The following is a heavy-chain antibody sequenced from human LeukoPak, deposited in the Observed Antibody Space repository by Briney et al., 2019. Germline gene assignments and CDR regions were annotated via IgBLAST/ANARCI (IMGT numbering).Heavy chain of an antibody. J-gene: IGHJ3*02. V-gene: IGHV1-18*01. D-gene: IGHD2-8*01. CDR2: ISAYNGNT. Sequence: GASVKVSCKASGYTFTSYGISWVRQAPGQGLEWMGWISAYNGNTKYSQKFQGRVTITRDTSASTAYMELSSLRSEDTAVYYCAREGVDAFDIWGQGTMVTVSS. CDR3: AREGVDAFDI. CDR1: GYTFTSYG.